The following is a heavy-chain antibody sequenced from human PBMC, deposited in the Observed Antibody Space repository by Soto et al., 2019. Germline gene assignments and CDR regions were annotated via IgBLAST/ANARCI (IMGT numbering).Heavy chain of an antibody. V-gene: IGHV5-51*01. CDR1: GYSFTNYW. Sequence: PGESLKISCKASGYSFTNYWIGWVRQMPGKGLERMGMIYPGDSDTRYRPSFQGQATISADKSISTAYLQGSSLKASDTAMYYCGRREYTGHTGYYYPMDAWGQGTTVPVSS. J-gene: IGHJ6*02. CDR2: IYPGDSDT. CDR3: GRREYTGHTGYYYPMDA. D-gene: IGHD2-15*01.